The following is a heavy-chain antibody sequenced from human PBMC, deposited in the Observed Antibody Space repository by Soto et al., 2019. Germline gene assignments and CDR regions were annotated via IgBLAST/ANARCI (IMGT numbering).Heavy chain of an antibody. CDR3: AREAEDRTSNFDY. Sequence: SGRSLRLSCAASGFTFTRYSMNWVRQAPGKGLEWVSSISSTTNYIYYGDSMKGRFTISRDNAKNSLYLEMNSLRAEDTAVYYCAREAEDRTSNFDYWGQGTLVTLSS. CDR1: GFTFTRYS. V-gene: IGHV3-21*06. CDR2: ISSTTNYI. J-gene: IGHJ4*02.